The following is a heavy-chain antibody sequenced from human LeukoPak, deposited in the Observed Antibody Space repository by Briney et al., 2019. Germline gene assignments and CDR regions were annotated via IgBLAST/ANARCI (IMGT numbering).Heavy chain of an antibody. CDR3: ARSGVSLGLTVTTGDY. CDR1: GYTFTSYG. CDR2: ISAYNGNT. Sequence: RVASVKVSCKASGYTFTSYGISWVRQAPGQGPEWMGWISAYNGNTNYAQKLQGRVTMTTDTSTSTAYMELRSLRSDDTAVYYCARSGVSLGLTVTTGDYWGQGTLVTVSS. J-gene: IGHJ4*02. V-gene: IGHV1-18*01. D-gene: IGHD4-17*01.